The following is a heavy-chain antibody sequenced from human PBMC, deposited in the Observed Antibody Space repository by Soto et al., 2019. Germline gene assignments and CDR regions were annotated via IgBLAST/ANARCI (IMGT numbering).Heavy chain of an antibody. CDR2: IIPIFGTA. J-gene: IGHJ6*02. D-gene: IGHD1-26*01. V-gene: IGHV1-69*13. Sequence: GASVKVSCKASGGTFSSYAISWVRQAPGQGLEWMGGIIPIFGTANYAQKFQGRVTITADESTSTAYMELSSLRSEDTAVYYCARDYLVGATRYYYYGMDVWGQGTTVTVSS. CDR3: ARDYLVGATRYYYYGMDV. CDR1: GGTFSSYA.